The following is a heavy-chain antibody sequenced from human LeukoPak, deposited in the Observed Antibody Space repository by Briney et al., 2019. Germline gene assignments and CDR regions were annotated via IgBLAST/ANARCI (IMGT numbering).Heavy chain of an antibody. CDR3: ATQPGLGY. J-gene: IGHJ4*02. CDR1: GYSFTSYW. Sequence: GESLKISFKASGYSFTSYWIGWVRQMPGKGLEWMGIIYPGDSDTRYRPSFQGQVTISVDKSITTAYLQWSSLKASDSAIYFCATQPGLGYWGQGTLVTVSS. D-gene: IGHD1-26*01. V-gene: IGHV5-51*01. CDR2: IYPGDSDT.